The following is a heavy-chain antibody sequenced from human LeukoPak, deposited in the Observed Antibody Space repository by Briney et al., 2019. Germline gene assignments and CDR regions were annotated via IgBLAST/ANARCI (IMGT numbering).Heavy chain of an antibody. J-gene: IGHJ4*02. CDR2: ISGSGGST. D-gene: IGHD3-22*01. CDR1: GFTFSSYA. V-gene: IGHV3-23*01. CDR3: AKDQGGITMIVVVPRYYFDY. Sequence: GGSLRLSCAASGFTFSSYAMSWVRQAPGKGLEWVSAISGSGGSTYYADSVKGRFTISRDNSKNTLYLQMNSLRAEDTAVYYCAKDQGGITMIVVVPRYYFDYWGQGTLVTVSS.